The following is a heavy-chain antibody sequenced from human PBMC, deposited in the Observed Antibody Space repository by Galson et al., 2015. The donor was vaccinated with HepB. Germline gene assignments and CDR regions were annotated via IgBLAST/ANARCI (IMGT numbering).Heavy chain of an antibody. CDR3: TRGLVDVDTAMVFDY. V-gene: IGHV3-15*01. D-gene: IGHD5-18*01. J-gene: IGHJ4*02. Sequence: SLRLSCAASGFTFSNAWMSWVRQAPGKGLEWVGRIKSKTDGGTTDYAAPVKGRFTISRDDSKNTLYLQMNSLKTEDTAVYYCTRGLVDVDTAMVFDYWGQGTLVTVSS. CDR2: IKSKTDGGTT. CDR1: GFTFSNAW.